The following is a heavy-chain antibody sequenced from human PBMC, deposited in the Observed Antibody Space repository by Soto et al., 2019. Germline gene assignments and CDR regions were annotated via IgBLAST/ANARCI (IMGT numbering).Heavy chain of an antibody. Sequence: PGESLKISCKGSGYSFTSYWIGWVRQMPGKGLEWMGIIYPGDSDTRYSPSFQGQVTISADKSISTAYLQWSSLKASDTAMYYCAWARLGTRYYYYYGMDVWGQGTTVTVSS. CDR1: GYSFTSYW. D-gene: IGHD1-1*01. V-gene: IGHV5-51*01. CDR2: IYPGDSDT. CDR3: AWARLGTRYYYYYGMDV. J-gene: IGHJ6*02.